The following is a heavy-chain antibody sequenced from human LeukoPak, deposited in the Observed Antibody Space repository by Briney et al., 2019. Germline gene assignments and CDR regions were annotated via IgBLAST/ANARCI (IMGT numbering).Heavy chain of an antibody. V-gene: IGHV3-23*01. CDR2: ISGSGGST. Sequence: GGSLRLSCAASEFTFSSYAMNWVRQAPGKGLEWVSAISGSGGSTYYADSVKGRFTIFRDNSKNTLYLQMNSLRAEDTALYYCAKSYSRSYDNYFDYWGQGTLVIVSS. J-gene: IGHJ4*02. D-gene: IGHD1-26*01. CDR1: EFTFSSYA. CDR3: AKSYSRSYDNYFDY.